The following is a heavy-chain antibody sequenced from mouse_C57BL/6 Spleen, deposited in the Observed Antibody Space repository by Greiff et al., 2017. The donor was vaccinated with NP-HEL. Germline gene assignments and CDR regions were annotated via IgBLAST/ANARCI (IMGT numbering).Heavy chain of an antibody. CDR3: AREGVATKAWFAY. CDR2: IHPNSGST. CDR1: GYTFTSYW. D-gene: IGHD1-1*01. Sequence: VQLQQPGAELVKPGASVKLSCKASGYTFTSYWMHWVKQRPGQGLEWIGMIHPNSGSTNYNEKFKSKATLTVDKSSSTAYMQLSSLTSEDSAVYYCAREGVATKAWFAYWGQGTLVNVSA. J-gene: IGHJ3*01. V-gene: IGHV1-64*01.